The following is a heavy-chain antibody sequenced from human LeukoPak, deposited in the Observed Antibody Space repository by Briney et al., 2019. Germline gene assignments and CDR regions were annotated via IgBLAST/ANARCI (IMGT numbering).Heavy chain of an antibody. CDR2: ISSSSSYI. D-gene: IGHD2-2*01. J-gene: IGHJ4*02. Sequence: PGGSLRLSCAASGFTFSSYSMNWVRQAPGKGLEWVSSISSSSSYIYYADSVKGRFTISRDNAKNSLYLQMNSLRAEDTAVYYCASGYCSSTSCYEGVFDYWGQGTLVTVSS. CDR3: ASGYCSSTSCYEGVFDY. CDR1: GFTFSSYS. V-gene: IGHV3-21*01.